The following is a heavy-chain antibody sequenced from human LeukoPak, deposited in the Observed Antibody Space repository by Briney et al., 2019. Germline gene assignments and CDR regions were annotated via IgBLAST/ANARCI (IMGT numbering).Heavy chain of an antibody. CDR2: MYNSGST. Sequence: TPSETLSLTCTVSGGSISGSYWSWIRQPPGKGLEWIAYMYNSGSTNYNPSLKSRVTISIDTSKNQFSLKLSSLTAADTAIYYCARGIESYGDYGYWGQGSLVTVSS. V-gene: IGHV4-59*01. CDR1: GGSISGSY. CDR3: ARGIESYGDYGY. D-gene: IGHD4-17*01. J-gene: IGHJ4*02.